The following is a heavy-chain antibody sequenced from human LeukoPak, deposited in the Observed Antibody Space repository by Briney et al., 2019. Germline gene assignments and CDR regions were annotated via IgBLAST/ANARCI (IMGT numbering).Heavy chain of an antibody. V-gene: IGHV3-23*01. CDR3: ARSAVPAGFGPGD. J-gene: IGHJ4*02. CDR2: INNSGDST. D-gene: IGHD3-16*01. Sequence: PGGSLRLSCAASGFTFSSYGLSWVRQAPGKGLEWVSVINNSGDSTYYADSVKGRFTISRDDSKNTLYLQMNSLRAEDTAVYYCARSAVPAGFGPGDWGQGTLVTVSS. CDR1: GFTFSSYG.